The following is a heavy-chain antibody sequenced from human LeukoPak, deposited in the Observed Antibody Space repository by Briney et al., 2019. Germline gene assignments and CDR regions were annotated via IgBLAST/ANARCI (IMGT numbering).Heavy chain of an antibody. V-gene: IGHV3-30*01. D-gene: IGHD1-26*01. J-gene: IGHJ4*02. CDR1: GFTFSSYA. Sequence: GRSLRLSCAASGFTFSSYAMHWVRQAPGKGLEWVAVISYDGSNKYYADSVKGRFTISRDNSKNTLYLQVNSLRAEDTAVYYCARDATAKWELLHFDYWGQGTLVTVSS. CDR3: ARDATAKWELLHFDY. CDR2: ISYDGSNK.